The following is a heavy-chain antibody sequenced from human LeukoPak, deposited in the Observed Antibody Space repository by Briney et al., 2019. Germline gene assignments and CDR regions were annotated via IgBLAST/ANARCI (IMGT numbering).Heavy chain of an antibody. J-gene: IGHJ5*02. CDR3: ARRNPWFDP. Sequence: GGSLRLSCAASGFTFSSYGMSWVRQAPGKGLEWVSAISGSGGATCYADSVKGRFTISRDNSRNTLYLQMSSLRAEDTAVYYCARRNPWFDPWGQGTLVTVSS. CDR1: GFTFSSYG. V-gene: IGHV3-23*01. CDR2: ISGSGGAT.